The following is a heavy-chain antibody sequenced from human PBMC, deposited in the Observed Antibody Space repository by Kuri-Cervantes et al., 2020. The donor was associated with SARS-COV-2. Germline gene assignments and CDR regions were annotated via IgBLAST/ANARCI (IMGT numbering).Heavy chain of an antibody. Sequence: SVKVSCKASGGTFSSYAISWVRQAPGQGLEWMGRIIPMFGSASYAQKFQGRVTITADKSTSTAYMELSSLRSEDTAVYYCASLRFPDAFDIWGQGTMVTVSS. CDR2: IIPMFGSA. D-gene: IGHD3-3*01. V-gene: IGHV1-69*06. CDR1: GGTFSSYA. J-gene: IGHJ3*02. CDR3: ASLRFPDAFDI.